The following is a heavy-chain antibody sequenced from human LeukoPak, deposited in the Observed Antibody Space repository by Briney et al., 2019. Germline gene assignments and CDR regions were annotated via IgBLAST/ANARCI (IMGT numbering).Heavy chain of an antibody. D-gene: IGHD3-10*01. J-gene: IGHJ4*02. CDR2: ISSSSTYI. CDR3: FAPGRGALTFDS. V-gene: IGHV3-21*04. CDR1: GFTFSSYT. Sequence: GGSLRLSCAASGFTFSSYTMNWVRQAPGKGLEWVSSISSSSTYIYYADSMKGRFTISRDNAKNSLYLQMNSLRVEDTAVYYCFAPGRGALTFDSWGRGTVVTVSA.